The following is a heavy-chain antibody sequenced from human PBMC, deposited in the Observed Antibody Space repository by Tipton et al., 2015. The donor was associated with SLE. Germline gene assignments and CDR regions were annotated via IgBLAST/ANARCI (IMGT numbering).Heavy chain of an antibody. V-gene: IGHV4-39*01. D-gene: IGHD2-8*02. CDR3: ARHHRNPGYPGGYYFDL. J-gene: IGHJ2*01. CDR2: IYYSGST. CDR1: GGSISSSSYY. Sequence: GLVKPSETLSPTCTVSGGSISSSSYYWGWIRQPPGKGLEWIGSIYYSGSTYYNPSLKSRVTLSVDTSKNQFSLKLSSVTAADTAVYYCARHHRNPGYPGGYYFDLWGRGTLVTVSS.